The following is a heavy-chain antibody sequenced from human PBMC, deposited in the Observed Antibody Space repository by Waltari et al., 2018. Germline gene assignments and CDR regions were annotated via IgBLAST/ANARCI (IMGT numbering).Heavy chain of an antibody. CDR1: GYTFSSYG. Sequence: QIQLIQSGPEVKKPGASVKVSCKASGYTFSSYGITWVRQAPGQGLEWMGWISVDKCHTSYAQNLQDRVTMTTDTSTNTAYMELRSPTSDDTAVYYCARVGGNRYYYDGRGFVYYFDYWGQGTLVTVSS. CDR2: ISVDKCHT. D-gene: IGHD3-22*01. J-gene: IGHJ4*02. V-gene: IGHV1-18*01. CDR3: ARVGGNRYYYDGRGFVYYFDY.